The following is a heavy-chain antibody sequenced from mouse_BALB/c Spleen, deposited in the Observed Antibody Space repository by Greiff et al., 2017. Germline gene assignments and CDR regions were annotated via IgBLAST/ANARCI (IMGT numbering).Heavy chain of an antibody. J-gene: IGHJ4*01. Sequence: QVQLQQSGPELVKPGASVRISCKASGYTFTSYYIHWVKQRPGQGLEWIGWIYPGNVNTKYNEKFKGKATLTADKSSSTAYMQLSSLASEDSAVYFCARGGDRFYAMDYWGQGTSVTVSS. CDR1: GYTFTSYY. D-gene: IGHD2-14*01. CDR3: ARGGDRFYAMDY. V-gene: IGHV1S56*01. CDR2: IYPGNVNT.